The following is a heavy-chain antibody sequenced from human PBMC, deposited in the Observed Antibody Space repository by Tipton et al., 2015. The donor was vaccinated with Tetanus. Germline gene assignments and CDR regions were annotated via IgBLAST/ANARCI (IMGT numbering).Heavy chain of an antibody. CDR3: AGSYGDTFLLRLDY. D-gene: IGHD4-17*01. V-gene: IGHV4-59*01. CDR1: GGSINDYY. Sequence: TLSLTCTVSGGSINDYYWGWIRQPPGMGLEWIGHISHSGSASYNPSLKSRVTISLDTSKNQFSLTLRSVTAADTAVYYCAGSYGDTFLLRLDYWGQGPLVTVSS. J-gene: IGHJ4*02. CDR2: ISHSGSA.